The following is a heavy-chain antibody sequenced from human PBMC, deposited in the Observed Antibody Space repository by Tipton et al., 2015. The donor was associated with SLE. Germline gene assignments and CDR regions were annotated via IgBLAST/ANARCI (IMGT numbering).Heavy chain of an antibody. CDR2: IHYSGTT. CDR1: GGSINNYY. Sequence: TLSLTCSVSGGSINNYYWNWIRQPPGKGLEWIGYIHYSGTTNDNPSLKSRVTMSVDMSKNQFSLRLTSVTAADTAVYYCARTLGAIAHTVYDAFDIWGQGKMVTVSS. V-gene: IGHV4-59*01. CDR3: ARTLGAIAHTVYDAFDI. J-gene: IGHJ3*02. D-gene: IGHD1-26*01.